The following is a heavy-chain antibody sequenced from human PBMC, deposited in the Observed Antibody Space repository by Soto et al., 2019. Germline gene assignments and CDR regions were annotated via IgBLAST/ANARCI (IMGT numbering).Heavy chain of an antibody. CDR3: ARLGSNSPSLYYYYYYLDV. D-gene: IGHD4-4*01. CDR2: IYSSGDT. CDR1: GGSVTSGGYY. Sequence: SETLSLTCTVSGGSVTSGGYYWRWIRHCPGKGLEWIGYIYSSGDTNYNPSLNSRVAMSVDTSKNQFSLKLSSVTAADTAVYYCARLGSNSPSLYYYYYYLDVWGKGTTVTVSS. J-gene: IGHJ6*03. V-gene: IGHV4-31*03.